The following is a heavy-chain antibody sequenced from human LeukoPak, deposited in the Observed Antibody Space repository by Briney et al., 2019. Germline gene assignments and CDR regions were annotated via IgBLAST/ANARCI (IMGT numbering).Heavy chain of an antibody. CDR1: GYTFTGYY. J-gene: IGHJ4*02. CDR3: ASPRRDYSNSPFDY. CDR2: INPNSGGT. Sequence: ASVKVSCKASGYTFTGYYMHWVRQAPGQGLERMGWINPNSGGTNCAQKFQGRVTMTRDTSISTAYMELSRLRSDDTAVYYCASPRRDYSNSPFDYWGQGTLVTVSS. D-gene: IGHD4-11*01. V-gene: IGHV1-2*02.